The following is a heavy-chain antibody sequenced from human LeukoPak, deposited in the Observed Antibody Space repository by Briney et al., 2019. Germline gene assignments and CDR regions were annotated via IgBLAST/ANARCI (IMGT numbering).Heavy chain of an antibody. CDR1: GFTFSSSA. Sequence: PGGSLRLSCAASGFTFSSSAMSWVRQAPGKGLEWVSAISNNGGYTYYADSVQGRFTISRDNSKSTLCLQMNSLRAEDTAVYYCASFPPSTGDFEYWGQGTLVAVSS. J-gene: IGHJ4*02. CDR3: ASFPPSTGDFEY. D-gene: IGHD2-8*02. CDR2: ISNNGGYT. V-gene: IGHV3-23*01.